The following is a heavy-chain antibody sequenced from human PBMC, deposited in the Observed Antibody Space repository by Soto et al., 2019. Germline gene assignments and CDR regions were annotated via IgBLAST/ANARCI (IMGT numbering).Heavy chain of an antibody. Sequence: GGSLRLSCAASGFTFSSYSMNWVRQAPGKGLEWVSYISSSSSTIYYADSVKGRFTISRDNAKNSLYLQMNSLRDEDTAVYHGARQLAIFGVAPDLWGQGTLVTVSS. J-gene: IGHJ4*02. CDR2: ISSSSSTI. CDR1: GFTFSSYS. D-gene: IGHD3-3*02. CDR3: ARQLAIFGVAPDL. V-gene: IGHV3-48*02.